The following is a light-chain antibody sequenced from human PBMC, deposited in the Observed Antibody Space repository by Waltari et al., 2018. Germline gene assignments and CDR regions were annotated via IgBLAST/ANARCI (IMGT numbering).Light chain of an antibody. CDR3: QQYATSPRT. V-gene: IGKV3-20*01. J-gene: IGKJ1*01. Sequence: EIVLTQSPGTVSLSPGEGATLSCRASQSVASSYVAWYQQKPGQAPRLLIYGGSGRATGSPDRFSGSWSETDFSLTISRVRTEDSAVYYCQQYATSPRTFGQGTKVEIK. CDR2: GGS. CDR1: QSVASSY.